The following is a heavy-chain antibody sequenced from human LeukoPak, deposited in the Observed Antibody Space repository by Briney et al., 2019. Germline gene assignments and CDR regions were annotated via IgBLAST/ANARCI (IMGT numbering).Heavy chain of an antibody. V-gene: IGHV4-39*01. CDR2: IYYSGST. Sequence: SETLSLTCTVSGGSVISSSDLWVWIRQPPGKGLEWIGAIYYSGSTYYDPSLKSRINISIDTSKNQFFLRVTSVTAADTAVYYCARYYGSGSKTVRAIDYWGQGTLSSSPQ. D-gene: IGHD3-10*01. J-gene: IGHJ4*02. CDR1: GGSVISSSDL. CDR3: ARYYGSGSKTVRAIDY.